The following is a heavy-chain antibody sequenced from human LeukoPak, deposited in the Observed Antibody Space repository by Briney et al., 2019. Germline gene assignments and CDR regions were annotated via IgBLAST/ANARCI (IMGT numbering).Heavy chain of an antibody. J-gene: IGHJ4*02. CDR2: ISGSGGST. V-gene: IGHV3-23*01. D-gene: IGHD4-23*01. CDR1: GFTFSSYA. Sequence: PGGSLRLSCAASGFTFSSYAMSWVRQAPGKGLEWVSAISGSGGSTYYADSVKGRFTISRDNSKNTLYLQMNNLRAEDTAVYYCAKVSTVVTHFDYWGQGTLVTVSS. CDR3: AKVSTVVTHFDY.